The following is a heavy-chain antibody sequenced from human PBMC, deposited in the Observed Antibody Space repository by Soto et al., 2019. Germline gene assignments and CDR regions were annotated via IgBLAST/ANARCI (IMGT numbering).Heavy chain of an antibody. CDR3: ARHSGIAAAGRLYY. CDR1: GGSISSSSYY. J-gene: IGHJ4*02. D-gene: IGHD6-13*01. Sequence: QLQLQESGPGLVKPSETLSLTCTVSGGSISSSSYYWGWIRQPPGKGLEWIGSIYYSGSTYYNPSLTSRVARSVATSKNQSSLKLSSVTAADTAVYYRARHSGIAAAGRLYYWGQGTLVTVAS. CDR2: IYYSGST. V-gene: IGHV4-39*01.